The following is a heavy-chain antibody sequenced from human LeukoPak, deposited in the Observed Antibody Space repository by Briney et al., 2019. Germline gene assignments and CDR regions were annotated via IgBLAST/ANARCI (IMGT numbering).Heavy chain of an antibody. J-gene: IGHJ6*03. D-gene: IGHD2-2*01. CDR1: GFTFSDYY. Sequence: GGSLRLSCAASGFTFSDYYMSWIRQAPGKGLEWVSYISSSGSTIYYADSVKGRFTISRDNAKNSLYLQMNSLRAEDTAVYYCARDRDVVVPAATDYYYYYYMDVWGKGTTVTVSS. CDR3: ARDRDVVVPAATDYYYYYYMDV. CDR2: ISSSGSTI. V-gene: IGHV3-11*04.